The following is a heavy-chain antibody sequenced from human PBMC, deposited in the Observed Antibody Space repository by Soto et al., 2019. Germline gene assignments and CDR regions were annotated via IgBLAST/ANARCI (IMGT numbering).Heavy chain of an antibody. CDR1: GFTFSSYA. CDR3: AREKRRNSGWYRSLDY. D-gene: IGHD6-19*01. V-gene: IGHV3-30-3*01. Sequence: QVQLVESGGGVVQPGRSLRLSCAASGFTFSSYAMHWVRQAPGKGLEWVSVISYDGSNKYYADSVKGRFTIARDNSKNTLYLQMNRLRAEDTAVYYCAREKRRNSGWYRSLDYCGQGTMVTVSS. J-gene: IGHJ4*02. CDR2: ISYDGSNK.